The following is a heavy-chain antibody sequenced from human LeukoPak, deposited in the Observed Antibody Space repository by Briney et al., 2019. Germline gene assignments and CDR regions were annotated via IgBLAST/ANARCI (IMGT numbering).Heavy chain of an antibody. CDR1: GYTFTSYY. CDR3: ARELGAGGYNAIDY. J-gene: IGHJ4*02. Sequence: ASVTVSFKASGYTFTSYYLHWVRQAPGQGLEWMGIINPSGGSTSYAQKFQGRVTMTRDMSTSTVYMELSSLRSEDTAVYYCARELGAGGYNAIDYWGQGTLVTVSS. V-gene: IGHV1-46*01. CDR2: INPSGGST. D-gene: IGHD5-24*01.